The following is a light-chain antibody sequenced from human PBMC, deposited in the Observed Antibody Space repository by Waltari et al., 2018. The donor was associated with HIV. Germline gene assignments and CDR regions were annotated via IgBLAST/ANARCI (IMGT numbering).Light chain of an antibody. Sequence: QSVLTQPPSVSEAPRQRVTISCSGSSSNIENNAVHWYQQVPGKAPKLLIQYDVPLSSGVSDRFSGSKSGTSASLAIRGLQSEDVADYYCAAWDDSLNGYVFGSGTKVTVL. J-gene: IGLJ1*01. CDR2: YDV. V-gene: IGLV1-36*01. CDR1: SSNIENNA. CDR3: AAWDDSLNGYV.